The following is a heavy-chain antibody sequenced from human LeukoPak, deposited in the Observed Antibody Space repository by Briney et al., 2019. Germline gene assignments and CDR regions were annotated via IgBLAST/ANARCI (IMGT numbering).Heavy chain of an antibody. CDR2: ISAYNGNT. CDR3: ARDGGQQQLVNYYQYGMDV. CDR1: GYTFYIYG. J-gene: IGHJ6*02. V-gene: IGHV1-18*01. Sequence: ASVKVSCKASGYTFYIYGISWVRQAPGQGLEWKGWISAYNGNTNYAQKLQGRVTMATDTSTSTAYMELRSLRSDDTAVYYCARDGGQQQLVNYYQYGMDVLGQGTTVTVSS. D-gene: IGHD6-13*01.